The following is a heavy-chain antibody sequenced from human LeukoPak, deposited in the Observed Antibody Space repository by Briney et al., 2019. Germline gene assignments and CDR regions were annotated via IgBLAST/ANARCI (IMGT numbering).Heavy chain of an antibody. Sequence: GGSLRLSCAASGFTFSSYWMHWVRKAPGKGLVWVSRINSDGSSTSYADSVKGRFTISRDNAKNTLYLQMNSLRAEDTAVYYCARTYSSSWYYGMDVWGQGTTVTVSS. CDR1: GFTFSSYW. CDR3: ARTYSSSWYYGMDV. CDR2: INSDGSST. V-gene: IGHV3-74*01. D-gene: IGHD6-13*01. J-gene: IGHJ6*02.